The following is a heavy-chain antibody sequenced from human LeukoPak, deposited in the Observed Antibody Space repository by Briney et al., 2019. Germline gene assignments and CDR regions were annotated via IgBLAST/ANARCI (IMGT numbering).Heavy chain of an antibody. Sequence: PGGSLRLSCAAAGFTFSDYYMSWIRQAPGKGLEWVSYISSSGSTIYYADSVKGRFTISRDNAKDSLYLQMNSLRAEDTAVYYCARDSSSQSYYYYYYMDVWGKGTTVTVSS. D-gene: IGHD6-13*01. CDR2: ISSSGSTI. J-gene: IGHJ6*03. CDR3: ARDSSSQSYYYYYYMDV. V-gene: IGHV3-11*04. CDR1: GFTFSDYY.